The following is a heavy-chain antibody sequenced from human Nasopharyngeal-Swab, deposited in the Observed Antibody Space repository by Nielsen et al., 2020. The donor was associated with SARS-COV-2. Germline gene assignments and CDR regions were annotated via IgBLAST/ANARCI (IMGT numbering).Heavy chain of an antibody. V-gene: IGHV3-30*04. CDR3: ARTLRYSYGPGY. CDR1: GFTFSSYA. Sequence: GESLKISCAASGFTFSSYAMHWVRQAPGKGLEWVAVISYDGSNKYYADSAKGRFTISRDNSKNTLYLQMNSLRAEDTAVYYCARTLRYSYGPGYWGQGTLVTVSS. D-gene: IGHD5-18*01. CDR2: ISYDGSNK. J-gene: IGHJ4*02.